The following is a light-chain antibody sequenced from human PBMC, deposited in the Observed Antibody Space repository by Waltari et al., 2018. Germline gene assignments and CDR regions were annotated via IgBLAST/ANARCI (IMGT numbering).Light chain of an antibody. CDR2: AAS. J-gene: IGKJ1*01. CDR3: QQTFSNLWT. CDR1: QSVSTY. Sequence: DIQMTQSPSSLSASVGDRVTITCRASQSVSTYLNWYPQKPGKVPSLLIYAASALHTGVPSRFSGGGSGTDFTLTINSLQPEDFATYYCQQTFSNLWTFGQGTKVEIK. V-gene: IGKV1-39*01.